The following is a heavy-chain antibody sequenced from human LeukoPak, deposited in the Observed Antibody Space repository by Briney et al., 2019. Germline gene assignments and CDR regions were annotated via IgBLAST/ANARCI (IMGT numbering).Heavy chain of an antibody. CDR3: ARGYYYDSSGYSYYYGMDV. J-gene: IGHJ6*02. CDR2: INAGNGNT. Sequence: ASVKVSCKASGYTFTSYAMHWVRQAPGQRLEWMGWINAGNGNTKYSQKFQGRVTITRDTSASTAYMELSSLRSEDTAVYYCARGYYYDSSGYSYYYGMDVWGQGITVTVSS. D-gene: IGHD3-22*01. V-gene: IGHV1-3*01. CDR1: GYTFTSYA.